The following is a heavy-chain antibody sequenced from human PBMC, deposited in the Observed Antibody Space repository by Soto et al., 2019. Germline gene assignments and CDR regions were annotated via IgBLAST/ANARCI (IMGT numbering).Heavy chain of an antibody. D-gene: IGHD5-18*01. CDR3: AREGIYGYFY. CDR1: GGSISSYY. Sequence: SETLSLTCTVSGGSISSYYWSWIRQPPGKGLEWIGYIYYSGITNYNPSLKSRVTISVDTSKNQFSLKLSSVTAAYTAVYYCAREGIYGYFYWGLGTLVTVSS. V-gene: IGHV4-59*01. CDR2: IYYSGIT. J-gene: IGHJ4*02.